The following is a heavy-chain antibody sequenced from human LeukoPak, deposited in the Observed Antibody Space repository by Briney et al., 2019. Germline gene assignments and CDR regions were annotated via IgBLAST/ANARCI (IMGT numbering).Heavy chain of an antibody. CDR1: GDSFGSYF. Sequence: PSETLSLTCNVSGDSFGSYFWSWIRQPPGKGLEWIGYNSGSTNYNPSLKSLVTILLDRSKNQFSLKLSSVTAADTAIYYCARGRGSGGNYLRSFDIWGQGTMVTVSS. V-gene: IGHV4-59*08. CDR3: ARGRGSGGNYLRSFDI. D-gene: IGHD2-8*02. J-gene: IGHJ3*02. CDR2: NSGST.